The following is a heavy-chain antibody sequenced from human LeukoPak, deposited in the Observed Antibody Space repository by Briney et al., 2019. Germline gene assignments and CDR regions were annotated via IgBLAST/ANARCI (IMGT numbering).Heavy chain of an antibody. CDR2: ISASGDIT. D-gene: IGHD3-3*01. CDR1: GFTFSSYA. V-gene: IGHV3-23*01. Sequence: AGGSLRLSCAASGFTFSSYAVSWVRQAPGKGLEWVSGISASGDITYYADSVKGRFTVSRDNSKSTLYLQMSSLRAEDTAVYYCAKVRAYDELGNPYWHFDLWGRGTLVTVSS. J-gene: IGHJ2*01. CDR3: AKVRAYDELGNPYWHFDL.